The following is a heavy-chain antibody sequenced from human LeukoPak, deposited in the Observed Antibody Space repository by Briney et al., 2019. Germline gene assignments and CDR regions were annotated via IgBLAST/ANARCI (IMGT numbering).Heavy chain of an antibody. V-gene: IGHV1-2*06. CDR3: ARGADSSGISDFDY. D-gene: IGHD6-19*01. CDR2: INPNSGGT. J-gene: IGHJ4*02. Sequence: ASVKVSCKASGYTFTGYYKHWVRQAPGQGLEWMGRINPNSGGTNYAQKFQGRVTMTRDTSISTAYMELSRLRSDDTAVYYCARGADSSGISDFDYWGQGTLVTVSS. CDR1: GYTFTGYY.